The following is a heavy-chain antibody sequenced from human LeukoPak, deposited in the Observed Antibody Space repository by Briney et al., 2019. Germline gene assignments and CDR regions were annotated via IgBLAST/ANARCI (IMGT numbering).Heavy chain of an antibody. Sequence: SETLSLTCTVSGGSISSGSYYWSWIRQPAGKGLEWIGRIYTSGSTNYNPSLKSRVTISVDTSEIQFSLKLSSVTAADTAVYYCARLGGYSGYDLDYWGQGTLVTVSS. V-gene: IGHV4-61*02. D-gene: IGHD5-12*01. CDR3: ARLGGYSGYDLDY. CDR1: GGSISSGSYY. J-gene: IGHJ4*02. CDR2: IYTSGST.